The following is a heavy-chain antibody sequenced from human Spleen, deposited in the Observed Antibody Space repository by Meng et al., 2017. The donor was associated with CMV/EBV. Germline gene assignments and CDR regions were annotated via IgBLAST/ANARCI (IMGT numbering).Heavy chain of an antibody. CDR1: GGSIRRSRYY. Sequence: SGGSIRRSRYYWGWIRQPPGKGLEWIGSLYYSGRTYYNPSLKSRVTISVDTSKNQFSLKLSSVTAADTAVYYCAREGDYYYGMDVWGQGTTVTVSS. V-gene: IGHV4-39*02. CDR3: AREGDYYYGMDV. D-gene: IGHD3-16*01. CDR2: LYYSGRT. J-gene: IGHJ6*02.